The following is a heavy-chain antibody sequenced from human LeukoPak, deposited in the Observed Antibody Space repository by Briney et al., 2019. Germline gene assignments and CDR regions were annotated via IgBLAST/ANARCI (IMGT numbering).Heavy chain of an antibody. CDR2: ISSNGGST. CDR1: GFTFSNYA. D-gene: IGHD3-22*01. Sequence: GGSLRISCAASGFTFSNYAMYWVRQAPGKGLEYVSGISSNGGSTYYANSVKGRFTISRDNSKNTLYLQMGSLRAEDMAVYYCARVKDDSSGYYLGDYWGQGTLVTVSS. CDR3: ARVKDDSSGYYLGDY. V-gene: IGHV3-64*01. J-gene: IGHJ4*02.